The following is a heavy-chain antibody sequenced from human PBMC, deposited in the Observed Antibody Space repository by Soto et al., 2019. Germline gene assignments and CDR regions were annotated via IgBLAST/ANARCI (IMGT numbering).Heavy chain of an antibody. Sequence: TSETLSLTCTVSDGSVSSGGYYWSWIRQPPGMGLEWIGYSYYSGTTYSNPSLKRRVTISVDTSKNQFSLKLSSVTAADTAMYYCARAGPTLPFDYWGQGTLVTVSS. V-gene: IGHV4-31*03. CDR2: SYYSGTT. CDR3: ARAGPTLPFDY. J-gene: IGHJ4*02. CDR1: DGSVSSGGYY.